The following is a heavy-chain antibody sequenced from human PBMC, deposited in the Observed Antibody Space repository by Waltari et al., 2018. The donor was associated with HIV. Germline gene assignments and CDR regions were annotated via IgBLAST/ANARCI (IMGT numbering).Heavy chain of an antibody. D-gene: IGHD1-1*01. V-gene: IGHV4-59*12. J-gene: IGHJ6*01. Sequence: QVQLQESGPGLLKPSETLSLTCTVSGDSINPYYWTWIRQSPGKGLARIGYTYYTGSTNYNTSLESGVTMSVDTSKNEMSLKLSSVTAADTAVYYCAKAPESKRPSGIYFYGMGVWGRGTTVTVSS. CDR1: GDSINPYY. CDR3: AKAPESKRPSGIYFYGMGV. CDR2: TYYTGST.